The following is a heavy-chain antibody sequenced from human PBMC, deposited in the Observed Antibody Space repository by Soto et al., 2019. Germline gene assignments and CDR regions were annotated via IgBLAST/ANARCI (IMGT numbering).Heavy chain of an antibody. V-gene: IGHV3-21*01. CDR2: ISSSSSYI. D-gene: IGHD3-9*01. CDR1: GFTFSSYS. J-gene: IGHJ6*03. CDR3: ARNPGGLTGSAYYYGYMDV. Sequence: EVQLVESGGGLVKPGGSLRLSCAASGFTFSSYSMNWVRQAPGKGLEWVSSISSSSSYIYYADSVKGRFTISRDNAKKAPYLQMNSLRAEDTAVYYCARNPGGLTGSAYYYGYMDVWGKGTTVTVSS.